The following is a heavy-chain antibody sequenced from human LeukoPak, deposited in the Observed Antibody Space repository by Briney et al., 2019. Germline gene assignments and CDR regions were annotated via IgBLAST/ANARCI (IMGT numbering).Heavy chain of an antibody. J-gene: IGHJ4*02. CDR2: ISSSRYI. V-gene: IGHV3-21*01. Sequence: GGSLRLSCAASGLTFSSYSMNWVRQAPGKGLEWVSSISSSRYIYYADSVKGRFTISRDNAQNSLYLQMNSLRAEDTAVYYCARDSSTSCYDYWGQETLVTVSS. CDR3: ARDSSTSCYDY. D-gene: IGHD2-2*01. CDR1: GLTFSSYS.